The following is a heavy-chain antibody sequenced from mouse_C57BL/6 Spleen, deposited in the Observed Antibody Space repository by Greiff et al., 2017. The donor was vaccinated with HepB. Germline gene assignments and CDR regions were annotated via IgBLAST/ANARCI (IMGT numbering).Heavy chain of an antibody. J-gene: IGHJ4*01. V-gene: IGHV1-62-2*01. Sequence: QVQLQQSGAELVKPGASVKLSCKASGYNFTEYTIHWVKQRSGRGLEWIGWFYPGSGSIKYNEKFKDKATLTADKYSSTVYMELSKLTSEDSAVYFGARRERRGICCGGAMDYWGQGTSVTVSS. CDR1: GYNFTEYT. CDR2: FYPGSGSI. D-gene: IGHD6-1*01. CDR3: ARRERRGICCGGAMDY.